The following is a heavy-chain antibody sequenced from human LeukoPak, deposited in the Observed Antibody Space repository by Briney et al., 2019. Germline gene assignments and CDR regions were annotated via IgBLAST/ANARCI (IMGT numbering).Heavy chain of an antibody. CDR3: ARVLGYCSSTSCYSHWFDP. J-gene: IGHJ5*02. Sequence: PSETLSLTCTVSGGSISSRYWSWIRQPPGKGLEWIGYIYYSGSTNYNPSLKSRVTISVDTSKNQFSLKLSSVTAADTAVYYCARVLGYCSSTSCYSHWFDPWGQGTLVTVSS. CDR2: IYYSGST. CDR1: GGSISSRY. D-gene: IGHD2-2*01. V-gene: IGHV4-59*11.